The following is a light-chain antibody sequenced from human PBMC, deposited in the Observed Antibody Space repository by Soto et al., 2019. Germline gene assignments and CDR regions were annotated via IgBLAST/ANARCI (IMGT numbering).Light chain of an antibody. Sequence: DIQMTQSPSTLSASVGDRVTITCRASQSISTSLAWYQQRPGKAPRHLIYESSTLQRGVPSRFSGSGSGTEFSLTISSLQPDDFATYYCQQYSRYSLTFGGGTRVDIK. CDR2: ESS. CDR1: QSISTS. J-gene: IGKJ4*01. V-gene: IGKV1-5*03. CDR3: QQYSRYSLT.